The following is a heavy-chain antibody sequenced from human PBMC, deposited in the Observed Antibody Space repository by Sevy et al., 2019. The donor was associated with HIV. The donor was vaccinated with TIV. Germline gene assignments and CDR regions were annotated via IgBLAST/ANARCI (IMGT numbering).Heavy chain of an antibody. CDR1: GYTFSRSV. Sequence: ASVKVSCKASGYTFSRSVITWVRQAPGQGLEWMGWISTYNGKTNYAQKFQDRATMTTDTSTNTAYMELRSLRSDDTAIYFCARGRGIAVAGGGYYSDYWGQGSLVTVSS. D-gene: IGHD6-19*01. CDR2: ISTYNGKT. V-gene: IGHV1-18*04. J-gene: IGHJ4*02. CDR3: ARGRGIAVAGGGYYSDY.